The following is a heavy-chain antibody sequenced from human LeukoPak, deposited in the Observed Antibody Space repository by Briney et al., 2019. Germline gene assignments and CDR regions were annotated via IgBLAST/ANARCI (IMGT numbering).Heavy chain of an antibody. V-gene: IGHV4-34*01. D-gene: IGHD4-23*01. CDR2: INHSGST. CDR1: GGSFTTFF. CDR3: ARGGGSKVWFDP. J-gene: IGHJ5*02. Sequence: SETLSLTCAVYGGSFTTFFWSWIRQPPGKGLEWIGEINHSGSTNYNPPLKSRVTISVDTSKNQFSLKLSSVTAADTAVYYCARGGGSKVWFDPWGQGTLVTVSS.